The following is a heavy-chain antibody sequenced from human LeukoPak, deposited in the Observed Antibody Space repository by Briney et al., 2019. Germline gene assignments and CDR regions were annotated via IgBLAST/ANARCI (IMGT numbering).Heavy chain of an antibody. CDR1: GYTFTNSY. CDR2: INPDGGNT. V-gene: IGHV1-46*01. J-gene: IGHJ6*03. D-gene: IGHD3-9*01. Sequence: GASVKVSCKASGYTFTNSYIHWVRQAPGQVLEWMGLINPDGGNTNYAQNFQGRVTMTTDTSTSTAYMELRSLRSDDTAVYYCAREYYDILTGYYSPYYYYYMDVWGKGTTVTVSS. CDR3: AREYYDILTGYYSPYYYYYMDV.